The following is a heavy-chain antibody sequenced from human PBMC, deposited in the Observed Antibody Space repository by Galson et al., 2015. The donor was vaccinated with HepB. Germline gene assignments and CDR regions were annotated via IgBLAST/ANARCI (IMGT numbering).Heavy chain of an antibody. J-gene: IGHJ4*02. CDR1: GFTFGDYA. CDR3: TTDIVGAMTGDY. Sequence: SLRLSCAASGFTFGDYAMSWFRQAPGKGLEWVGFIRSKAYGGTTEYAASVKGRFTISRDDSKSIAYLQMNSLKTEDTAVYYRTTDIVGAMTGDYWGQGTLVTVSS. D-gene: IGHD1-26*01. V-gene: IGHV3-49*03. CDR2: IRSKAYGGTT.